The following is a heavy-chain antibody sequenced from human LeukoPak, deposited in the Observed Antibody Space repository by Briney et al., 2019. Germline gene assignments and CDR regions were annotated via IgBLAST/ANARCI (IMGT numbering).Heavy chain of an antibody. CDR1: GFTFSSYG. D-gene: IGHD4-23*01. Sequence: GGSLRLSCAASGFTFSSYGVHWVRQAPGKGLEWVAIIWYDGSNKYYADFVKGRFTISRDNSKNTLYLQMNSLRAEDTAVYYCARPMHGNQYYFDYWGQGTLVTVSS. J-gene: IGHJ4*02. CDR3: ARPMHGNQYYFDY. V-gene: IGHV3-33*01. CDR2: IWYDGSNK.